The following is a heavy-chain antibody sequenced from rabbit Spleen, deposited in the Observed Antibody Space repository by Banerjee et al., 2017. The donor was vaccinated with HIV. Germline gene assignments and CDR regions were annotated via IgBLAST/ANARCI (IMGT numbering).Heavy chain of an antibody. CDR3: ARYTSSSFSSYGMDL. D-gene: IGHD1-1*01. CDR1: GVSFSGDSY. J-gene: IGHJ6*01. CDR2: IDTAGSGFT. V-gene: IGHV1S40*01. Sequence: QSLEESGGDLVKPGASLTLTCTASGVSFSGDSYMCWVRQAPGKGLEWIACIDTAGSGFTYFASWAKGRFTISKTSSTTVTLQMTSLTAADTATYFCARYTSSSFSSYGMDLWGQGTLVTVS.